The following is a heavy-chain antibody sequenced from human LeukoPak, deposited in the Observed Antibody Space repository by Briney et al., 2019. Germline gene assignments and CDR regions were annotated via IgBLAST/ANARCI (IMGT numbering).Heavy chain of an antibody. CDR3: AKTFVDTVTTISFDY. CDR1: GFTFSSYE. CDR2: ISSSGSTI. D-gene: IGHD5-18*01. Sequence: GSLRLSCAASGFTFSSYEMNWVRQAPGKGLEWVSYISSSGSTIYYADSVKGRFTISRDNAKNSLYLQMNSLRAEDTAVYYCAKTFVDTVTTISFDYWGQGTLVTVSS. V-gene: IGHV3-48*03. J-gene: IGHJ4*02.